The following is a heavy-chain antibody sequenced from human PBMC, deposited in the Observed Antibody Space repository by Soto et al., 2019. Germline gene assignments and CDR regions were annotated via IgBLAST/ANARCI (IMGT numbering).Heavy chain of an antibody. V-gene: IGHV3-48*03. CDR1: GFSFSSHE. Sequence: EVQLVESGGGWVQPGGSLRLSCAASGFSFSSHEMNWVRQAPGKGLEWVTNINRSGSTIYYADSVKGRFTISRDNAKNSLYLQMNSLRAEDTATYYCARGFYFAFWGQGTLVTVSS. J-gene: IGHJ4*02. CDR3: ARGFYFAF. D-gene: IGHD3-10*01. CDR2: INRSGSTI.